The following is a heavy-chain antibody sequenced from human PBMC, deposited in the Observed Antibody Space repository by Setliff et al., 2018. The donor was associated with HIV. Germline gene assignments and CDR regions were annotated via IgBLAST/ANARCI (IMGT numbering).Heavy chain of an antibody. J-gene: IGHJ5*02. D-gene: IGHD6-13*01. Sequence: SETLSLTCAVYGGSFSAYYWTWIRQPPGKGLEWIGSITYSGSARYNPSLKSRVAISVDMSKNQFSLRVTSLTAADTAVYYCARDIQAAGTGWFDPWGQGTLVTVSS. CDR1: GGSFSAYY. V-gene: IGHV4-34*01. CDR2: ITYSGSA. CDR3: ARDIQAAGTGWFDP.